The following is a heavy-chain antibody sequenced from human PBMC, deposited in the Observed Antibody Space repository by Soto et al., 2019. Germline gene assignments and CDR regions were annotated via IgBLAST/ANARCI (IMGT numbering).Heavy chain of an antibody. J-gene: IGHJ6*02. CDR3: AKDFAPYDFWRDDNYGMDV. CDR2: ISGSGGST. CDR1: GFTFSSYA. Sequence: PGGSLRLSCAASGFTFSSYAMSWVRQAPGKGLEWVSAISGSGGSTYYADSVKGRFTISRDNSKNTLYLQMNSLRAEDTAVYYCAKDFAPYDFWRDDNYGMDVWGQGTTVTVSS. V-gene: IGHV3-23*01. D-gene: IGHD3-3*01.